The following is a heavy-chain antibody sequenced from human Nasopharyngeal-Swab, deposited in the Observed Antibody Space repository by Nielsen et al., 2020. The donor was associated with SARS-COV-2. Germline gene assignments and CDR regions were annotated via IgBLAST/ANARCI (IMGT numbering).Heavy chain of an antibody. Sequence: GGSLRLSCAASGFTFSSYSMNWVRQAPGKGLEWVSSISSSSSYIYYADSVKGRFTISRDNAKNSLYLQMSSLRAEDTAVYYCARDTNPRGIVVVPQLSGAWGQGTLVTVSS. V-gene: IGHV3-21*01. CDR1: GFTFSSYS. D-gene: IGHD2-2*01. J-gene: IGHJ5*02. CDR3: ARDTNPRGIVVVPQLSGA. CDR2: ISSSSSYI.